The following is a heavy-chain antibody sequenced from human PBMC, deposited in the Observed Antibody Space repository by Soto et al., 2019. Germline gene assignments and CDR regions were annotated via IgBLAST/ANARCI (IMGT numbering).Heavy chain of an antibody. D-gene: IGHD6-6*01. V-gene: IGHV1-46*01. CDR3: ARTRQYSSSYVGAFDI. Sequence: ASVKVSCKASGYTFTSYYMHWVRQAPGQGLEWMGIINPSVGSTSYAQKFQGRVTMTRDTSTSTVYMELSSLRSEDTAVYYCARTRQYSSSYVGAFDIWGQGTMVTVSS. CDR1: GYTFTSYY. J-gene: IGHJ3*02. CDR2: INPSVGST.